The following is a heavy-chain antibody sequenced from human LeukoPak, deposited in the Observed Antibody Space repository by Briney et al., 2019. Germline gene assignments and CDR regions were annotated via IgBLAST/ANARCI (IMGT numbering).Heavy chain of an antibody. Sequence: PSETLSLTCTVSGGSISSGGYYWSWIRQHPGKGLEWIGYIYYSRSTYYNPSLKSRVTISVDTSKNQFSLKLSSVTAADTAVYYCARTEYSSGWYSYWGQGTLVTVSS. J-gene: IGHJ4*02. CDR1: GGSISSGGYY. V-gene: IGHV4-31*03. D-gene: IGHD6-19*01. CDR3: ARTEYSSGWYSY. CDR2: IYYSRST.